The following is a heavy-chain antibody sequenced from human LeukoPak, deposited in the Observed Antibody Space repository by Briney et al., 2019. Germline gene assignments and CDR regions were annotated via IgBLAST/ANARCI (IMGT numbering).Heavy chain of an antibody. CDR1: GFTFSSYG. D-gene: IGHD1-26*01. V-gene: IGHV3-30*18. CDR3: ANIGGSYGTPSNY. J-gene: IGHJ4*02. Sequence: GRFLRLSCAASGFTFSSYGMHWVRQAPGKGLEWVAVISYDGSNKYYADSVKGRFIISRDNSKNTLYLQMNSLRAEDTAVYYCANIGGSYGTPSNYWGQGTLVTVSS. CDR2: ISYDGSNK.